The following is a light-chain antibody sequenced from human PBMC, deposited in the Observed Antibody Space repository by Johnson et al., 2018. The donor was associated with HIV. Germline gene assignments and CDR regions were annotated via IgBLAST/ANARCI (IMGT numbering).Light chain of an antibody. CDR1: ISNIGSNT. CDR2: KNN. Sequence: QSVLTQPPSASGTPGQRVTISCSGSISNIGSNTVNWYGRLPGTAPKLLIYKNNQRPSGVPDRFSGSKSGTSASLAISGLRAEEEADYLCAAWDDKLNGTYVFGAGTEVTVL. J-gene: IGLJ1*01. V-gene: IGLV1-44*01. CDR3: AAWDDKLNGTYV.